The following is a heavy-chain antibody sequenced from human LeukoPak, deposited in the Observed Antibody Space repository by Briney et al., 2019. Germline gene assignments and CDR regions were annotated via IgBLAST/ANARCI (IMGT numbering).Heavy chain of an antibody. CDR1: GFTFSSYG. J-gene: IGHJ4*02. V-gene: IGHV3-30*02. CDR2: IRFDGSYK. Sequence: GGSLRLSCAASGFTFSSYGMHWVRQAPGKGLEWVAFIRFDGSYKDYADSVKGRFTISRDKSKNTLYLQMNSLRAEDTAVYYCARETPHYDILTGYQYYFDYWGQGTLVTVSS. CDR3: ARETPHYDILTGYQYYFDY. D-gene: IGHD3-9*01.